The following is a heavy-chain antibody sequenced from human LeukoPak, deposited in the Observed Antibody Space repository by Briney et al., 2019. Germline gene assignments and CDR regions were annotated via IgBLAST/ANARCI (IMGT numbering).Heavy chain of an antibody. CDR2: INHSGST. CDR3: ARGLGYSSSPIDY. V-gene: IGHV4-34*01. Sequence: SETLSLTCAVYGGSFSGYYWSWVRQPPGKGLEWIGEINHSGSTNYNPYLKGRVTISVDTSKSQFSLKLSSVTAADTAVYYCARGLGYSSSPIDYWGQGTLVTVSS. J-gene: IGHJ4*02. CDR1: GGSFSGYY. D-gene: IGHD6-13*01.